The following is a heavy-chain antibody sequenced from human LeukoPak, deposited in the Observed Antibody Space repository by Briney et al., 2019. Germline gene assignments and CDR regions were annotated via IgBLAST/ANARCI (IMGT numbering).Heavy chain of an antibody. CDR2: IIPILGIA. V-gene: IGHV1-69*02. Sequence: ASVKVSCKASGGTFSSYTISWVRQAPGQGLEWMGRIIPILGIANYAQKFQGRVTITADKSTSTAYMELSSLRSEDTAVYYCARALGYYYMDVWGKGTTVIVSS. CDR1: GGTFSSYT. CDR3: ARALGYYYMDV. J-gene: IGHJ6*03.